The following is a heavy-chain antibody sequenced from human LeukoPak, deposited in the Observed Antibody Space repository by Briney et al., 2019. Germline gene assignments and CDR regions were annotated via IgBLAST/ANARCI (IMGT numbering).Heavy chain of an antibody. J-gene: IGHJ6*02. CDR3: ARDSVVTPYYYYYGMDV. V-gene: IGHV3-66*01. D-gene: IGHD4-23*01. Sequence: PGGSLRLSCAASGFTVSSNYMSWVRQAPGKGLEWVSVIYSGGSTYYADSVKGRFTISRDNSKNTLYLQMNSLRAEDTAVYYCARDSVVTPYYYYYGMDVWGQGTTVTVSS. CDR1: GFTVSSNY. CDR2: IYSGGST.